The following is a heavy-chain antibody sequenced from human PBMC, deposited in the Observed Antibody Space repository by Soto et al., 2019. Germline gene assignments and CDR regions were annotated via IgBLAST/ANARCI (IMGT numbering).Heavy chain of an antibody. CDR1: GMSISSNVW. CDR2: IYHSGGI. CDR3: ARHCSGGSCYSSLDY. Sequence: LSLTCAVSGMSISSNVWWSWVRQSPGKGLEWIAEIYHSGGITYNPSLKSRVTISVDTSKNQFSLKLSSVTAADTAVYYCARHCSGGSCYSSLDYWGQGTLVTVSS. V-gene: IGHV4-4*02. D-gene: IGHD2-15*01. J-gene: IGHJ4*02.